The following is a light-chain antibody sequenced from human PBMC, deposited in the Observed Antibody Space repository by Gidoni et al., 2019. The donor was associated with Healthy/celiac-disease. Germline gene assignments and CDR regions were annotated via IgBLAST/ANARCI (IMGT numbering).Light chain of an antibody. Sequence: DIQMTQSPSSLSASVGDRVTITCRASQSISSYLNWYQQKPRKAPKLLIYAASSLQSGVPSRFSGSGSGTDFTLTISSLQPEDFATYYCQQSYSTLWTFXQXTKVEIK. V-gene: IGKV1-39*01. J-gene: IGKJ1*01. CDR2: AAS. CDR1: QSISSY. CDR3: QQSYSTLWT.